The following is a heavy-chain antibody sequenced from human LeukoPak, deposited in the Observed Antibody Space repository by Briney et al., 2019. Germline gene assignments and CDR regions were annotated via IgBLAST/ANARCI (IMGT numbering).Heavy chain of an antibody. CDR1: GYSFSTYW. V-gene: IGHV5-51*01. D-gene: IGHD4-17*01. J-gene: IGHJ4*02. CDR3: ARMSDYGDYEEVFDY. Sequence: GESLKISCKASGYSFSTYWIGWVRQMPGKGLEWMGIIYPGDSDTRYSPSFQGQVTISADKSISTAYLQWSSLKASDTAMYYCARMSDYGDYEEVFDYWGQGTLVTVSS. CDR2: IYPGDSDT.